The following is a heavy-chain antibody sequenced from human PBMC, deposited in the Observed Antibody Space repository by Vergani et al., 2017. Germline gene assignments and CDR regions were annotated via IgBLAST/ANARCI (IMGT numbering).Heavy chain of an antibody. CDR2: ISGSGGST. D-gene: IGHD3-22*01. J-gene: IGHJ6*02. V-gene: IGHV3-23*01. CDR3: ARELNYYDSSGYYYAYYGMDV. CDR1: GFTFSSYA. Sequence: EVQLLESGGGLVQPGGSLRLSCAASGFTFSSYAMSWVRQAPGKGLEWVSAISGSGGSTYYADSVKGRFTISRDNSKNTLYLQMNSLRAEDTAVYYCARELNYYDSSGYYYAYYGMDVWGQGTTVTVSS.